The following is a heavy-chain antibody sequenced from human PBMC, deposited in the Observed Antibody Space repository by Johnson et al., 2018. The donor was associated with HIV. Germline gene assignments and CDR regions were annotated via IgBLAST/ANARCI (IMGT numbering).Heavy chain of an antibody. D-gene: IGHD3-10*01. CDR1: EFTFSNYW. CDR3: ARDLAPGGSGSYYNAFDI. J-gene: IGHJ3*02. CDR2: IKQDGTEK. V-gene: IGHV3-7*03. Sequence: VQLVESGGGVVQPGRSLRLSCAASEFTFSNYWMAWVRQAPEKGLAWVANIKQDGTEKYYVDSVKGRFPISRDNAKNSLYLQMNSLRAEDTALHYCARDLAPGGSGSYYNAFDIWGQGTMVTVSS.